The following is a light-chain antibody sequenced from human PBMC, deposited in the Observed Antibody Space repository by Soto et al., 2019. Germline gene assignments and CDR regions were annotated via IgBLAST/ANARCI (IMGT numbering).Light chain of an antibody. CDR3: AAWDDSLRGYV. J-gene: IGLJ1*01. CDR2: SNS. V-gene: IGLV1-44*01. Sequence: QSVLTQPPSASGTPGQRVTISCSGSSSNIGSKTVSWYQQLAGTAPKLLIYSNSQRPSGVPDRFSGSKSGTSASLAISGLRPEDEADYYCAAWDDSLRGYVFGTGTKLTVL. CDR1: SSNIGSKT.